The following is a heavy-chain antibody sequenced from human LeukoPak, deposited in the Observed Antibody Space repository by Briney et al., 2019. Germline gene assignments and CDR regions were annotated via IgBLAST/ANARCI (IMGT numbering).Heavy chain of an antibody. V-gene: IGHV4-39*01. D-gene: IGHD3-16*02. Sequence: SETLSLTCTVSGGSISSSSYYWGWIPQPPGKGLEWIVSIYYSGSTYYNPSLKSRVTISVDTSKNQFSLKLSSVTAADTAVYYCATVYYDYVWGSYRPPFDYWGQGTLVTVSS. J-gene: IGHJ4*02. CDR3: ATVYYDYVWGSYRPPFDY. CDR2: IYYSGST. CDR1: GGSISSSSYY.